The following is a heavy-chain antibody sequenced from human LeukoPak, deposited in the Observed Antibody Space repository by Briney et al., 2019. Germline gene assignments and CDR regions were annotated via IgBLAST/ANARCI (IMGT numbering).Heavy chain of an antibody. V-gene: IGHV5-51*01. CDR1: GYSFTSSW. CDR3: ARLAGGDSPPLRDAFDI. J-gene: IGHJ3*02. CDR2: THPGDSDT. D-gene: IGHD3-16*01. Sequence: GESLKISCKGFGYSFTSSWIGWVRQMSGKGLEWMGITHPGDSDTRYSPSFQGQVTISVDESITTAYVQWSSLKASDTAMYYCARLAGGDSPPLRDAFDIWGQGTMVTVSS.